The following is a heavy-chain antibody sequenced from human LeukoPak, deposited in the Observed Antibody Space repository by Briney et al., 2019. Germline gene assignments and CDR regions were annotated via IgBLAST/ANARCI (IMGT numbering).Heavy chain of an antibody. CDR1: GFTFRSYA. V-gene: IGHV3-23*01. D-gene: IGHD6-19*01. J-gene: IGHJ3*02. CDR3: AKYRANSGWDTFDI. Sequence: PGGALRLSCAAYGFTFRSYAMSWVRQAPGKGLEWVSAISGGGGSTYYADSVKGRFTISRDKYTNTLYLQMDSLRAEDTAVYYCAKYRANSGWDTFDIWGQGTMVTVS. CDR2: ISGGGGST.